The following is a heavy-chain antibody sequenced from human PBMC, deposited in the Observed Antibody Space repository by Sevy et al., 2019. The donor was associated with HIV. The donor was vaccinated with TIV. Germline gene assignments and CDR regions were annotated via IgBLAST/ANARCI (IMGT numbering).Heavy chain of an antibody. Sequence: GGSLRLSCAASGFTFSNAWMSWVRQAPGKGLEWVGRIKSKTDGGTTDYAAPVKGRFTISRDDSKNTLYLQMNSLRAEDTAVYYCANERWGVVVTGYYGMDVWGQGTTVTVSS. V-gene: IGHV3-15*01. CDR2: IKSKTDGGTT. J-gene: IGHJ6*02. CDR1: GFTFSNAW. CDR3: ANERWGVVVTGYYGMDV. D-gene: IGHD3-22*01.